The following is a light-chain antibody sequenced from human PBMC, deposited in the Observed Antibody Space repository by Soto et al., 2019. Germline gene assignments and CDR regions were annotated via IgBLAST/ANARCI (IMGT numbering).Light chain of an antibody. Sequence: QSALTQPASVSGSPGQSITMSCSGTSEDVGGYNYVSWYQHHPGEAPKLLIYEVTNRPSGLSDRFSGSKSGNTASLTISGLQAEDEADYYCSSYTSSNTLVFGTGTKLTVL. J-gene: IGLJ1*01. CDR3: SSYTSSNTLV. CDR1: SEDVGGYNY. V-gene: IGLV2-14*01. CDR2: EVT.